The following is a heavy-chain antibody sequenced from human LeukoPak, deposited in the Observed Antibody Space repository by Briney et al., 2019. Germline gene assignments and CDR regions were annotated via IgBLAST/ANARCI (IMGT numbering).Heavy chain of an antibody. CDR1: GGSISSYY. J-gene: IGHJ3*02. V-gene: IGHV4-59*08. Sequence: PSETLSLTCTVSGGSISSYYWSWIRQPPGKGLEWIGYISYSGSTNYNPSLKSRVTISIDTSKNQSSLTLRSVTAADTAIYYCARQGYDILPGSIDAFDIWGQGTMVTVSS. CDR3: ARQGYDILPGSIDAFDI. CDR2: ISYSGST. D-gene: IGHD3-9*01.